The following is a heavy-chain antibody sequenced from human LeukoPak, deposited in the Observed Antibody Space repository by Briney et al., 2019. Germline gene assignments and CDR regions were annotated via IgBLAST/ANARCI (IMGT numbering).Heavy chain of an antibody. Sequence: GGSLRLSCAASEFTANSNYMIWVRQAPGKGLEWVSLIYSGGSTYNADSVKDRFIISRDNSKNTVYLQMNSLRAEDTAVYYCAKDRPVAYCGGDCYSNWFDPWGQGTLVTVSS. V-gene: IGHV3-66*01. D-gene: IGHD2-21*02. CDR2: IYSGGST. CDR3: AKDRPVAYCGGDCYSNWFDP. CDR1: EFTANSNY. J-gene: IGHJ5*02.